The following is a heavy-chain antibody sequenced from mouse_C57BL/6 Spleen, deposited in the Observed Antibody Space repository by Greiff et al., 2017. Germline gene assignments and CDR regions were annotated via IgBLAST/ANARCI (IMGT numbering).Heavy chain of an antibody. CDR2: INPNNGGT. CDR1: GYTFTDYY. CDR3: AREDYSNYNAMDY. V-gene: IGHV1-26*01. Sequence: VQLQQSGPELVKPGASVKISCKASGYTFTDYYMNWVKQSHGKSLEWIGDINPNNGGTSYNQKFKGKATLTVDKSSSTAYMELRSLTSEDSAVYYCAREDYSNYNAMDYWGQGTSVTVSS. J-gene: IGHJ4*01. D-gene: IGHD2-5*01.